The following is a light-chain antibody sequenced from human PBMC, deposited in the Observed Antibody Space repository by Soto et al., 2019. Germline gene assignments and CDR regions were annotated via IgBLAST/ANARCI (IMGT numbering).Light chain of an antibody. J-gene: IGKJ5*01. V-gene: IGKV3-20*01. Sequence: ETVLTQSPVTLSVSPGERATLSCRASQSVGSYLAWYQQKPGQAPRLLIYGASSRATGIPDRFSGSGSGTDFTLTISRLEPEDFAVYYCQQFGSSLPITFGQGTRLEIK. CDR3: QQFGSSLPIT. CDR2: GAS. CDR1: QSVGSY.